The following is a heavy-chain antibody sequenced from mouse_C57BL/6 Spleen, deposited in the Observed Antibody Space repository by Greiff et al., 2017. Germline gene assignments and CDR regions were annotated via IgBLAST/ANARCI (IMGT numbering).Heavy chain of an antibody. V-gene: IGHV1-66*01. CDR1: GYSFTSYY. J-gene: IGHJ4*01. D-gene: IGHD2-2*01. CDR3: ARYGYDAGYAMDD. CDR2: IYPGSGNT. Sequence: VQLQQSGPELVKPGASVKISCKASGYSFTSYYIHWVKQRPGQGLEWIGWIYPGSGNTKYNEKFKGKATLTADTSSSTAYMQLSSLTSEDSAVYYCARYGYDAGYAMDDWGQGTSVTVSS.